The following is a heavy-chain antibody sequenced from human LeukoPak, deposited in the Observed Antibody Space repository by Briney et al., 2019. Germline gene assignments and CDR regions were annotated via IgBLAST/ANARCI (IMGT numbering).Heavy chain of an antibody. CDR3: ARALAQGGSFDLYYFDS. V-gene: IGHV1-18*01. Sequence: ASVKVSCKASGYTSTTYGISWVRQAPGQGLEWMGWTYNSYTHYAQALRDRLTMTTDTSTSTSYMELRSLRSDDTAVYYCARALAQGGSFDLYYFDSWGQGSLSPSPQ. CDR1: GYTSTTYG. D-gene: IGHD3-9*01. CDR2: TYNSYT. J-gene: IGHJ4*02.